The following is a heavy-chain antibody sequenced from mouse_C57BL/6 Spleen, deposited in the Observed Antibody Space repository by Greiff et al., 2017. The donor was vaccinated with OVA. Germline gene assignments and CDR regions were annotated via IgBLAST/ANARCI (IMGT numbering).Heavy chain of an antibody. D-gene: IGHD4-1*01. CDR3: TRSWDVGDRYFDV. V-gene: IGHV1-15*01. Sequence: QVQLQQSGAELVRPGASVTLSCKASGYTFTDYEMHWVKQTPVHGLEWIGAIDPETGGTAYNQKFKGKAILTADKSSSTAYMELRSLTSEDSAVYYCTRSWDVGDRYFDVWGTGTTVTVSS. CDR1: GYTFTDYE. CDR2: IDPETGGT. J-gene: IGHJ1*03.